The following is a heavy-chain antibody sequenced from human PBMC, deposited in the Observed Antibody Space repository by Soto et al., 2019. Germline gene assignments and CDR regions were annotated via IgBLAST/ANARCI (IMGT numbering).Heavy chain of an antibody. Sequence: QAQLMQSGAEVKKPGSSVKVSCKASGGTFNGYAINWVRQAPGQGLEWMGGIIPLLGITNYAQKFQGRITIVADESPGTTSMDLRGLGSDDTAVYYCARDPRSITGTTSSEDFQHWGQGTLVSGSS. CDR1: GGTFNGYA. J-gene: IGHJ1*01. CDR3: ARDPRSITGTTSSEDFQH. V-gene: IGHV1-69*01. CDR2: IIPLLGIT. D-gene: IGHD1-20*01.